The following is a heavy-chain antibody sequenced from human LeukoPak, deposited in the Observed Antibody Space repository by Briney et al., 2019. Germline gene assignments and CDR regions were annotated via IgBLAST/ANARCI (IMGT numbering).Heavy chain of an antibody. CDR3: AKARGATYGTYYFDY. V-gene: IGHV3-23*01. Sequence: PAGGSLRLSCAASGFTFSSYATNWVRQAPGKGLEWVSISGSGGDTYYADSVKGGFTISRDNSKKTLYLQMNSLRAEDTAVYYCAKARGATYGTYYFDYWGQGTLVTVSS. D-gene: IGHD4/OR15-4a*01. J-gene: IGHJ4*02. CDR2: SGSGGDT. CDR1: GFTFSSYA.